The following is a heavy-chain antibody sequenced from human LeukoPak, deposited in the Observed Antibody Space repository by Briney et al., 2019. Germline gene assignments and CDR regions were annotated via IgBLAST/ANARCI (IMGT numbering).Heavy chain of an antibody. Sequence: GGSLRLSCAASGFTVSSNYMSWVRQAPGKGLEWVSVIYSGGSTYYADSVKGRFTISRDNSKNTLYLQMNSLRAEDTAVYYCARDMYGRNYFDFSGQGTLVTVSS. D-gene: IGHD4-23*01. V-gene: IGHV3-53*01. CDR2: IYSGGST. J-gene: IGHJ4*02. CDR3: ARDMYGRNYFDF. CDR1: GFTVSSNY.